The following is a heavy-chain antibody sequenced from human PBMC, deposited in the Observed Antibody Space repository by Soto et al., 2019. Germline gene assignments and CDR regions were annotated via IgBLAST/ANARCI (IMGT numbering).Heavy chain of an antibody. V-gene: IGHV4-59*08. CDR3: ARRGPYMDV. Sequence: PSETLSLTCTVSGASISSYYWGWIRQPPGKGLEWIGHMYHSGTTNYNSSLKSRVTISTDTSKNQFSLKLSTVTAADTAVYYCARRGPYMDVWGKGTTVTVSS. CDR2: MYHSGTT. J-gene: IGHJ6*03. CDR1: GASISSYY.